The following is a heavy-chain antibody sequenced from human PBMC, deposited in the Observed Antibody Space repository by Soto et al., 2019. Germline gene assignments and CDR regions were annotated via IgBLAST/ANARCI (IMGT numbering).Heavy chain of an antibody. V-gene: IGHV4-39*02. CDR1: GGSVRSSNYY. D-gene: IGHD3-3*01. CDR2: IRYGGNT. CDR3: ATGNIDFWSGYKYFYYGMDV. Sequence: QLQLQESGPGLVKPSETLSLTCTVSGGSVRSSNYYWAWIRQPPGKGLEGIGSIRYGGNTYSNPSLKRRLTISVDPSHNHISLRLSSVTAADTAIYYCATGNIDFWSGYKYFYYGMDVWGQGTTVTVSS. J-gene: IGHJ6*02.